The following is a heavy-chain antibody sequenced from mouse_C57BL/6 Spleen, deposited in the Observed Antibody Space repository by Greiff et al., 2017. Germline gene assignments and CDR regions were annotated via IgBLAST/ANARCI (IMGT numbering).Heavy chain of an antibody. V-gene: IGHV5-6*02. CDR3: ARVITTVVGYYAMDY. CDR1: GFTFSSYG. Sequence: EVMLVESGGDLVKPGGSLKLSCAASGFTFSSYGMSWVRQTPDTRLEWVATISSGGSYTYYPDSVKGRFTISRDNAKNTLYLQMSSLKSEDTAMYYSARVITTVVGYYAMDYWGQGTSVTVSS. D-gene: IGHD1-1*01. CDR2: ISSGGSYT. J-gene: IGHJ4*01.